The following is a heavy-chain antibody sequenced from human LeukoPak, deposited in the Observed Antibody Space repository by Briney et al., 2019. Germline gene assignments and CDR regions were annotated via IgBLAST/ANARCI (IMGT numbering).Heavy chain of an antibody. CDR2: ISGSGDST. Sequence: GGSLRLSCAASGFTFSSYAMSWVRLAPGKGLEWVSSISGSGDSTYYADSVKGRFTISRDNSKNTLYLQMNSLRDEDTAVYFCAKSAPTPNLPDDYWGQGTLVSVSS. CDR3: AKSAPTPNLPDDY. CDR1: GFTFSSYA. V-gene: IGHV3-23*01. J-gene: IGHJ4*02. D-gene: IGHD6-25*01.